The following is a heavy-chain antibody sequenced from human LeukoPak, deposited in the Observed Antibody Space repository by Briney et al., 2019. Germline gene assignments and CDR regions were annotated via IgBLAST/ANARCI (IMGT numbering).Heavy chain of an antibody. V-gene: IGHV4-34*01. Sequence: GTLRLSCAASGFTFSTYGMSWIRQPPGKGLEWIGEINHSGSTNYNPSLKSRVTISVDTSKNQFSLKLSSVTAADTAVYYCARGGGWLSANFDYWGQGTLVTVSS. D-gene: IGHD5-12*01. CDR3: ARGGGWLSANFDY. CDR2: INHSGST. J-gene: IGHJ4*02. CDR1: GFTFSTYG.